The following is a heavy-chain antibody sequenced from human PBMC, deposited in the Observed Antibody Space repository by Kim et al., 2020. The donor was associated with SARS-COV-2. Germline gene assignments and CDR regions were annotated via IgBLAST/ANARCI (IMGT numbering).Heavy chain of an antibody. Sequence: GGSLRLSCAASGFTFINYVMTWVRQAPGKGLEWVSGISGSGGSTYYADSVKGRFTMSRDNSKNTLYLQMNSLRDEDTAVYYCAKSYGEYYYYYGLDVWG. CDR3: AKSYGEYYYYYGLDV. J-gene: IGHJ6*02. D-gene: IGHD5-18*01. V-gene: IGHV3-23*01. CDR1: GFTFINYV. CDR2: ISGSGGST.